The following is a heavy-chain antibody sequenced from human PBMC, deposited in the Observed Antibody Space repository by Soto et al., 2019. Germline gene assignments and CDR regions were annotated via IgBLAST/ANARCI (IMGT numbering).Heavy chain of an antibody. D-gene: IGHD6-13*01. Sequence: EVQLLESGGGLVQPGGSLRLSCAASGFPFSSYAMTWVRQAPGKGLEWVSEISGSGGATYYADSVKGRFTISRDNSKNTLSLQMNSLRVEDTAVYYCAKGAYSSTWRNWFDPWGQGTLVTVSS. J-gene: IGHJ5*02. CDR3: AKGAYSSTWRNWFDP. CDR2: ISGSGGAT. CDR1: GFPFSSYA. V-gene: IGHV3-23*01.